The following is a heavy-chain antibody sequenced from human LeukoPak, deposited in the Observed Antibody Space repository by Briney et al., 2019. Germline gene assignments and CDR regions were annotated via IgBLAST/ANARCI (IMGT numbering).Heavy chain of an antibody. CDR2: ISSSSSTI. Sequence: GGSLRLSCAASGFTFSDYYMSWIRQAPGKGLEWVSYISSSSSTIYYADSVKGRFTISRDNAKNSLYLQMNSLRAEDTAVYYCARAGYSYGYNWFDPWGQGTLVTVSS. J-gene: IGHJ5*02. V-gene: IGHV3-11*04. D-gene: IGHD5-18*01. CDR1: GFTFSDYY. CDR3: ARAGYSYGYNWFDP.